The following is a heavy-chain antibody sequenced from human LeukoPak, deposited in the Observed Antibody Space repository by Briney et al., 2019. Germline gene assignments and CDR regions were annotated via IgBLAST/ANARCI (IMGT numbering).Heavy chain of an antibody. CDR3: ARDPPGFDYFDSTVFDTNDY. CDR2: IYTTGIT. V-gene: IGHV4-4*07. D-gene: IGHD3-22*01. Sequence: SETLSLTCSVSGGSISSYHWSWIRQPAGKGLEWIGRIYTTGITNYNPSLKSRVTMSVDTSKNHFSLKLTSVTAADMAVYFCARDPPGFDYFDSTVFDTNDYWGRGTLVTVSS. CDR1: GGSISSYH. J-gene: IGHJ4*02.